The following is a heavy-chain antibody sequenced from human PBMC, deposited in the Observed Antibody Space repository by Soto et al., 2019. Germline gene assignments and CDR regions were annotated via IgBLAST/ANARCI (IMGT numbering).Heavy chain of an antibody. CDR3: TRHGEYCSGSSCYSGYYYYSRDV. V-gene: IGHV3-73*01. CDR2: IRSKTHSYAA. Sequence: PGGSLGLSCAASGFTFSGSAMHWVRQASGKGLEWVGRIRSKTHSYAAVYGASVKGRFTISRDDSKNTAYLQMNSLQTEDTAVYYCTRHGEYCSGSSCYSGYYYYSRDVWGKGTSVTVSS. D-gene: IGHD2-15*01. J-gene: IGHJ6*03. CDR1: GFTFSGSA.